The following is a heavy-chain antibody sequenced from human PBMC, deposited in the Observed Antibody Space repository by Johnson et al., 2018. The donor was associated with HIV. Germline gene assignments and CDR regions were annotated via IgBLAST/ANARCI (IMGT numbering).Heavy chain of an antibody. CDR2: ISWYSGIS. D-gene: IGHD6-19*01. J-gene: IGHJ3*02. V-gene: IGHV3-9*01. CDR3: AKDLAVAAMGAFDI. Sequence: VQLVESGGGLVQTGRSLRLSCAASGFTFDDYFMHWVRPSPGKGLVWVSGISWYSGISSYGDSVKGRFTISRDNAKNSLYLQMNSLWAEDTALYYCAKDLAVAAMGAFDIWGQGTMVTVSS. CDR1: GFTFDDYF.